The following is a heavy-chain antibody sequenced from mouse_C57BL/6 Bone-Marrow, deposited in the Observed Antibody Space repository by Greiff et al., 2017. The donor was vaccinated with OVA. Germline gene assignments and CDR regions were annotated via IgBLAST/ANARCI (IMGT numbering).Heavy chain of an antibody. V-gene: IGHV1-80*01. CDR1: GYAFSNYS. CDR2: IYPGDGDI. CDR3: ARGAY. Sequence: VQLQQSGAELVKPGASVKISCKASGYAFSNYSMNWVKQRPGKGLEWIGQIYPGDGDINYNGKFKGKATLTADKSSSTAYMQFSSLTSEDSAVYFCARGAYWGQGTTLTVSS. J-gene: IGHJ2*01.